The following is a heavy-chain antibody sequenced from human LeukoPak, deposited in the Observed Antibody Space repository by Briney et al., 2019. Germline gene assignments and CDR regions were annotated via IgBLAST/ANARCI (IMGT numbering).Heavy chain of an antibody. Sequence: SQTLSLTCTVSGGSISSGDYYRSWIRQPPGKGLEWIGYIYYSGSTYYNLSLKSRVTISVDTSKNQFSLKLSPVTAADTAVYYCARGYIVVVPAATADDAFDIWGQGTMVTVSS. V-gene: IGHV4-30-4*01. CDR3: ARGYIVVVPAATADDAFDI. J-gene: IGHJ3*02. CDR2: IYYSGST. D-gene: IGHD2-2*01. CDR1: GGSISSGDYY.